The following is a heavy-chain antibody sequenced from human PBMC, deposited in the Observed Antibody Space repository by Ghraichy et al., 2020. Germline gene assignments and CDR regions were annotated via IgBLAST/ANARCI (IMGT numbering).Heavy chain of an antibody. CDR3: ARQLSSGPRNFDY. CDR2: IYHSGST. D-gene: IGHD6-19*01. CDR1: GYSISSGYY. V-gene: IGHV4-38-2*01. Sequence: SETLSLTCAVSGYSISSGYYWGWIRQPPGKGLEWIGTIYHSGSTYYNPSLNSRVTISVDTSKNHFSLKLSAVTAADTAVFYCARQLSSGPRNFDYWGQETLVTVSS. J-gene: IGHJ4*02.